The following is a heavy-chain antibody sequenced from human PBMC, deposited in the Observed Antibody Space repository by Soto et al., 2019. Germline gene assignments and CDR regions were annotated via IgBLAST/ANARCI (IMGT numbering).Heavy chain of an antibody. J-gene: IGHJ3*02. CDR1: GFTFSSYG. CDR3: AKDLVGVRLWELQREAHDAFDI. CDR2: ISYDGSNK. D-gene: IGHD1-26*01. Sequence: GGSLRLSCAASGFTFSSYGMHWVRQAPGKGLEWVAVISYDGSNKYYADSVKGRFTISRDNSKNTLYLQMNSLRAEDTAVYYCAKDLVGVRLWELQREAHDAFDIWGQGTMVTVSS. V-gene: IGHV3-30*18.